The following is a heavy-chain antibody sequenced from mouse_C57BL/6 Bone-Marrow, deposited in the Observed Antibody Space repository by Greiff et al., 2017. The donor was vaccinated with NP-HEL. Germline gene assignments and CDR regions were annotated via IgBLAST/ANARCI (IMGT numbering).Heavy chain of an antibody. J-gene: IGHJ4*01. CDR3: ARSIYYDYADDPFYAMDY. V-gene: IGHV7-3*01. Sequence: EVQLVESGGGLVQPGGSLSLSCAASGFTFTDYYMNWVRQPPGKALEWLGFIRNKANGYTSDYSASVKGRFTISRDNSQSILYLQMNALRAEDSATYFCARSIYYDYADDPFYAMDYWGQGTSVTVSS. D-gene: IGHD2-4*01. CDR1: GFTFTDYY. CDR2: IRNKANGYTS.